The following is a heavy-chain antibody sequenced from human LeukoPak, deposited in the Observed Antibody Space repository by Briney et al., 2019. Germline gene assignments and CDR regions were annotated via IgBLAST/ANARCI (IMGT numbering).Heavy chain of an antibody. D-gene: IGHD2-21*01. Sequence: TSETLSLTCAVYGGSFSGYYWGWIRQPPGKGLEWIGEINHSGSTNYNPSLKSRVTISVDTSKNQFSLKLSSVTAADTAVYYCATGRRWGFGTSYYFDYWGQGTLVTVSS. V-gene: IGHV4-34*01. CDR3: ATGRRWGFGTSYYFDY. CDR1: GGSFSGYY. J-gene: IGHJ4*02. CDR2: INHSGST.